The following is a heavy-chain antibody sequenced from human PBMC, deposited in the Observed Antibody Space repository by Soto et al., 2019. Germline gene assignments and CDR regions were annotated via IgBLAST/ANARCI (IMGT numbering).Heavy chain of an antibody. CDR2: VYYPGDT. CDR1: SGPDRSHN. CDR3: VRQGIDYLHGLVDV. D-gene: IGHD4-17*01. J-gene: IGHJ6*02. V-gene: IGHV4-59*08. Sequence: QVQLQQSSPRLVKPSETLSLTCTVSSGPDRSHNWGWIRQPPGRGLEWIGYVYYPGDTAYNPSLRGRVTISADTSTNHSSLTLNPVTAADTAVYYCVRQGIDYLHGLVDVWGQGTTVSVSS.